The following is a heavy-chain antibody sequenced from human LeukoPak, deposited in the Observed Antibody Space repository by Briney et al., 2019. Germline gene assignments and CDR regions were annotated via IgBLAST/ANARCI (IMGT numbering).Heavy chain of an antibody. J-gene: IGHJ4*02. CDR2: IYHSGST. Sequence: SETLSLTCTVSGYSISSGYYWGWIRQPPGQGLEWIGSIYHSGSTYYNPSLKSRVTISVDTSKNQFSLKLSSVTAADTAVYYCARGGYEYYFDYWGQGTLVTVSS. V-gene: IGHV4-38-2*02. D-gene: IGHD1-1*01. CDR3: ARGGYEYYFDY. CDR1: GYSISSGYY.